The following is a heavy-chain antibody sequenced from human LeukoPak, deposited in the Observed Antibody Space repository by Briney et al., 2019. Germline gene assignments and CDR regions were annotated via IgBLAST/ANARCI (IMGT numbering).Heavy chain of an antibody. CDR1: GGSISSYY. D-gene: IGHD3-22*01. Sequence: KPSETLSLTCTVSGGSISSYYRSWIRQPPGKGLEWIGYIYYSGSTNYNPSLKSRVTISVDTSKNQFSLKLSSVTAADTAVYYCARHDNYYDSVFDPWGQGTLVTVSS. CDR2: IYYSGST. CDR3: ARHDNYYDSVFDP. V-gene: IGHV4-59*08. J-gene: IGHJ5*02.